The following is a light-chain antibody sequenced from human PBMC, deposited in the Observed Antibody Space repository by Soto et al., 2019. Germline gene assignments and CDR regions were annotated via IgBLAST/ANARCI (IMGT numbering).Light chain of an antibody. J-gene: IGLJ1*01. V-gene: IGLV2-14*01. Sequence: QAVVTQPASVSGSPGQSITISCTGTSSDVGGYKYVSWYQHHPGKGPKLMLYDVSNRPSGVSNRFSGSKSGNTASLTISGLQVEDEADYYCSSYTSSTTYVFGTGTKLTVL. CDR3: SSYTSSTTYV. CDR1: SSDVGGYKY. CDR2: DVS.